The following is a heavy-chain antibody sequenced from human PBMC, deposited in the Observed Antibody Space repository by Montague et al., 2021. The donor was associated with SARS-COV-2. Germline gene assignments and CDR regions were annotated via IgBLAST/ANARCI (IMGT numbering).Heavy chain of an antibody. V-gene: IGHV4-34*01. D-gene: IGHD3-22*01. Sequence: SETLSLTCAVYDGSFIDYSWAWIRQPPGKGLEWIGEINHRGSTNYNPSLKSRVTISVDTSKNQFSLKMTSVTAADTAVYYCARGRQHINMVVVVVTGGEYYFDFWGQGTLVAVSS. CDR1: DGSFIDYS. CDR3: ARGRQHINMVVVVVTGGEYYFDF. J-gene: IGHJ4*02. CDR2: INHRGST.